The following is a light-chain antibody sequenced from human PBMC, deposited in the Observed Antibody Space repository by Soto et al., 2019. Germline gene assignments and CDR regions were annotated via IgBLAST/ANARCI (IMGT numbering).Light chain of an antibody. J-gene: IGLJ2*01. CDR2: LNSDGSH. CDR1: SGHSSDA. CDR3: QTWGTGIHVV. Sequence: QLVLTQSPSASASLGASVKLTCTLSSGHSSDAIAWHQQQPEKGPRFLMKLNSDGSHSKGDGIPDRFSGSSYGAERYLTISSLQSEDEADYYCQTWGTGIHVVFGGGTKLTVL. V-gene: IGLV4-69*01.